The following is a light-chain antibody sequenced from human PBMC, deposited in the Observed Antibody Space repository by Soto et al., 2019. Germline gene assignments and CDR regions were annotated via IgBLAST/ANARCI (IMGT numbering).Light chain of an antibody. CDR2: GVS. CDR3: YSSRSSSSTFYV. V-gene: IGLV2-14*03. Sequence: QSALTQPASVSGSPGQSITISCAGTSSDIGGSNYVSWYQQHPGKAPKLMIYGVSNRPSGVSNRFSGSKSGNTASLTISGLLAEDEADYVCYSSRSSSSTFYVFGTGTKLTVL. J-gene: IGLJ1*01. CDR1: SSDIGGSNY.